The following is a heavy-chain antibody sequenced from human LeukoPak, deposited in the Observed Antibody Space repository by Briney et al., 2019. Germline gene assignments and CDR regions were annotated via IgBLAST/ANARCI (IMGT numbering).Heavy chain of an antibody. CDR3: AKDRLGAMLYFDS. V-gene: IGHV3-23*01. J-gene: IGHJ4*02. CDR1: GFTFSNYA. D-gene: IGHD3-16*01. CDR2: LSGSADRT. Sequence: GGSLRLSCAASGFTFSNYAMIWVRQAPGKGLEWVSALSGSADRTYYADSVKGRFTISRDNSKNTLFLHINSLRADDTALYYCAKDRLGAMLYFDSWGQGTLVTVSS.